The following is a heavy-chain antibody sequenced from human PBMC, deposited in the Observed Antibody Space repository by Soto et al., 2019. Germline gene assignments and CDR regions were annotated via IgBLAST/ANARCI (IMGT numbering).Heavy chain of an antibody. J-gene: IGHJ6*02. CDR2: IIPIFGTA. CDR1: GCTFSSYA. Sequence: ASVKVSCKASGCTFSSYAISWVRQAPGQGLEWMGGIIPIFGTANYAQKFQGRVTITADESTSTAYMELSSLRSEDTAVYYCARAGPAEFNYYYYGMDVWGQGTTVTVSS. V-gene: IGHV1-69*13. CDR3: ARAGPAEFNYYYYGMDV. D-gene: IGHD3-10*01.